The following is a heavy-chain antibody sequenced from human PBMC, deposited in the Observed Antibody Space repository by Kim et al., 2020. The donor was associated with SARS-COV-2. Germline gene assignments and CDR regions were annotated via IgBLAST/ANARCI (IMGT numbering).Heavy chain of an antibody. V-gene: IGHV3-30*02. J-gene: IGHJ4*02. Sequence: YSDSVKDRFTIYKDNSKNSLYLQMNIMRAEDTAVYYCAKVGSGIYYFDYWGQGTLVTVSS. CDR3: AKVGSGIYYFDY. D-gene: IGHD3-10*01.